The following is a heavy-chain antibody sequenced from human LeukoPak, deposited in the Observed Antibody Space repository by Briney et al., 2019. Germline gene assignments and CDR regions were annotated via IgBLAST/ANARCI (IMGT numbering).Heavy chain of an antibody. CDR2: ISTVSTYT. CDR3: ARDGSGFYLYNYMDV. Sequence: GSLRLSCAPSGFTFSDYSMNWVRQAPGQGLEWVASISTVSTYTFYADSVKGRFTISRDNVRNSLYLQMSSLGAVDTAVYYCARDGSGFYLYNYMDVWGKGTTVTVSS. V-gene: IGHV3-21*01. D-gene: IGHD6-25*01. CDR1: GFTFSDYS. J-gene: IGHJ6*03.